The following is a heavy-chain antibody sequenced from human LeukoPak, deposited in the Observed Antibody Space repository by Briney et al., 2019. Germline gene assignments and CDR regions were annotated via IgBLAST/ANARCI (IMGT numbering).Heavy chain of an antibody. Sequence: SETLSLTCTVSGGSISSYYWSWIRQPPGKGLEWIGYIYYSGSTNYNPSLKSRVTISVDTSKNQFSLKLSSVTAADTAVYHCARVSIVATNYFDYWGQGTLVTVSS. V-gene: IGHV4-59*01. CDR1: GGSISSYY. CDR2: IYYSGST. CDR3: ARVSIVATNYFDY. J-gene: IGHJ4*02. D-gene: IGHD5-12*01.